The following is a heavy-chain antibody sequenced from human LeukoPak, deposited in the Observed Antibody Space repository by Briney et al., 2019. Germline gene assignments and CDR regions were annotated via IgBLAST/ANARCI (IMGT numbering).Heavy chain of an antibody. CDR2: VDYTGIT. D-gene: IGHD5-18*01. V-gene: IGHV4-39*01. J-gene: IGHJ6*02. CDR3: VSHPYSSSSSHMDV. CDR1: GGSISSSGYY. Sequence: SETLSLTCTVSGGSISSSGYYWGWIRQPPGKGREWIGSVDYTGITSHSPSLKSRVTISVDTSKNQFSLKVSSVSAADTGVYYCVSHPYSSSSSHMDVWGRGTTVTVSS.